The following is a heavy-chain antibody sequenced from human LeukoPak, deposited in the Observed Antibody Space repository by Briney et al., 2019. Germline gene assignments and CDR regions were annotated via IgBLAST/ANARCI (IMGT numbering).Heavy chain of an antibody. CDR2: ISSSGSTI. J-gene: IGHJ4*02. CDR1: GFTFSSYE. Sequence: GGSLRLSXAASGFTFSSYEMNWVRQAPGKGLEWVSYISSSGSTIYYADSVKGRFTISRDNAKNSLYLQMNSLRAEDTAVYYCARYSSGKTYYFDYWGQGTLVTVSS. CDR3: ARYSSGKTYYFDY. D-gene: IGHD6-19*01. V-gene: IGHV3-48*03.